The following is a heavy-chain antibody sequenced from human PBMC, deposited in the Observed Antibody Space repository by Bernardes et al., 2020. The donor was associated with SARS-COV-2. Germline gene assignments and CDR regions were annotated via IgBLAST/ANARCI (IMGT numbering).Heavy chain of an antibody. Sequence: SETLSLTCSVSGVSINSYYWNWVRQSPGKGLEWIGYVFHTGNTRYSPSLQSRVALSVDPSKKAFPLSLDSVTAADTAVYYCSSQPVFYGSATHFDHWGEGLLVSVSS. D-gene: IGHD3-10*01. CDR2: VFHTGNT. J-gene: IGHJ5*02. V-gene: IGHV4-59*01. CDR3: SSQPVFYGSATHFDH. CDR1: GVSINSYY.